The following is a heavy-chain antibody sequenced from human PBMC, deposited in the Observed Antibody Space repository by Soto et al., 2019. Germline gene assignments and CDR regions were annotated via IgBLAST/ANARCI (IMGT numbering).Heavy chain of an antibody. J-gene: IGHJ3*01. D-gene: IGHD3-16*01. V-gene: IGHV3-74*01. CDR1: GFTFSYYW. CDR2: IHSDGSST. CDR3: ARGDRGGFDL. Sequence: EVQLVESGGGLVRPGGSLRLSCAASGFTFSYYWMHWVRQAPGKGLVWVSRIHSDGSSTTYADFLKGRFIISRDNARNTVDLQMNSVRVEDTAVYYCARGDRGGFDLWGHGTVVTVSS.